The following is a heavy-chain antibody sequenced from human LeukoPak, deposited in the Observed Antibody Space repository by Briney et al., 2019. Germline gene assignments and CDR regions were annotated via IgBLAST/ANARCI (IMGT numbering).Heavy chain of an antibody. CDR2: INHSGST. Sequence: SETLSLTCTVSGGSISSYYWSWIRQPPGKGLEWIGEINHSGSTNYNPSLKSRVTISVDTSKNQFSLKLSSVTAADTAVYYCARGDSSRSAYYYYYMDVWGKGTTVTVSS. CDR3: ARGDSSRSAYYYYYMDV. J-gene: IGHJ6*03. D-gene: IGHD6-13*01. V-gene: IGHV4-34*01. CDR1: GGSISSYY.